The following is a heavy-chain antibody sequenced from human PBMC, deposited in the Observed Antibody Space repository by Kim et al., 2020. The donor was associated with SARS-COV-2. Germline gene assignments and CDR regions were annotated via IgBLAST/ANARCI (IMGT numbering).Heavy chain of an antibody. J-gene: IGHJ5*02. V-gene: IGHV1-46*01. CDR1: GYTFTSYY. CDR3: ARAGTLDYYDSSGWFDP. Sequence: ASVKVSCKASGYTFTSYYMHWVRQAPGQGLEWMGIINPSGGSTSYAQKFQGRVTMTRDTSTSTVYMELSSLRSEDTAVYYCARAGTLDYYDSSGWFDPWGQGTLVTVS. CDR2: INPSGGST. D-gene: IGHD3-22*01.